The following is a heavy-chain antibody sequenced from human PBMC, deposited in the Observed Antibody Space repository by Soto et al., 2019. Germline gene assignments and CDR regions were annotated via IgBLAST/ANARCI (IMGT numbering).Heavy chain of an antibody. CDR2: IWYDGSNK. CDR3: TRSIATAGSGWFDP. J-gene: IGHJ5*02. D-gene: IGHD6-13*01. CDR1: GCTFSSYG. Sequence: GGSLRLSCASSGCTFSSYGMHLVRQAPGKGLDWVAVIWYDGSNKYYADSVKGRFTISRDNSKNTLYLQMNSLRAEDTAVYYCTRSIATAGSGWFDPWGQGTLVTVSS. V-gene: IGHV3-33*01.